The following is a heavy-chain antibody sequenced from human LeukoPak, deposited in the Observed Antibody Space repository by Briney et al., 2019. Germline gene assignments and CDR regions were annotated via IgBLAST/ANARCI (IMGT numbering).Heavy chain of an antibody. CDR1: GFTVSNKY. Sequence: GGSLRLAWAASGFTVSNKYMSWVRQAPGKGLEWVSVMYSGGNTYYADSVRGRFTISRDKTKNTLYLQMNSLRAEDTAVHYCARDFSFDYWGQGTLVTVSS. CDR3: ARDFSFDY. V-gene: IGHV3-66*01. CDR2: MYSGGNT. J-gene: IGHJ4*02.